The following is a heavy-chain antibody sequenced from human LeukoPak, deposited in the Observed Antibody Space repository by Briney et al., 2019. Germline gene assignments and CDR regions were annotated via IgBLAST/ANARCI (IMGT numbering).Heavy chain of an antibody. CDR1: GFTVSSNY. D-gene: IGHD4-11*01. CDR3: AREEGAVTSDY. J-gene: IGHJ4*02. Sequence: GGSLRLSCAASGFTVSSNYMSWVRQAPGKGLEWVSVIYSGGSTYYADSVKGRFTISRDNSKNTLYLQMNSLRAEDTAVYYCAREEGAVTSDYWGQGTLVTVSS. V-gene: IGHV3-53*01. CDR2: IYSGGST.